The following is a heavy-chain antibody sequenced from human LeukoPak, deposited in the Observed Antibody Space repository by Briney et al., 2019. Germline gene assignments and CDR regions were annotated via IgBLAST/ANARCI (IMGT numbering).Heavy chain of an antibody. CDR3: ARSRYSSSGGWFDP. CDR1: GGSISSGGYS. J-gene: IGHJ5*02. D-gene: IGHD6-6*01. V-gene: IGHV4-30-2*01. CDR2: ICHSGST. Sequence: SETLSLTCAVSGGSISSGGYSWSWIRQPPGKGLEWIGYICHSGSTYYNPSLKSPVTISVDSSKNHFSLKLGSVTAADTAVYYCARSRYSSSGGWFDPWGQGTLVTVSS.